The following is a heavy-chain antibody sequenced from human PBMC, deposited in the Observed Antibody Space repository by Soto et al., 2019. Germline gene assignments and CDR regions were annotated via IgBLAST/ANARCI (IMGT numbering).Heavy chain of an antibody. CDR3: AHRVLCTVFGLVTTTAIYFDF. J-gene: IGHJ4*02. V-gene: IGHV2-5*02. CDR1: GFSLTTTGVG. Sequence: QITLNESGPTLVKPTQTLTLTCTFSGFSLTTTGVGVGWIRQSPGKAPEWLALIYWDDDKRYSTSLKSRLTLTKDTSKNQVVLTMANLDPADTATYYCAHRVLCTVFGLVTTTAIYFDFWGQGTPVAVSS. D-gene: IGHD3-3*01. CDR2: IYWDDDK.